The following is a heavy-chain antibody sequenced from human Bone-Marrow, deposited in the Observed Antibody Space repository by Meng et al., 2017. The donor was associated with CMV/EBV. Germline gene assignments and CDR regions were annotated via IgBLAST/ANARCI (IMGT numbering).Heavy chain of an antibody. V-gene: IGHV1-8*01. Sequence: ASVKVSCKASGYTFINYDINWVRQATGQGLEWMGWMNPNSGNTGYAQKFQGRVTMTRNTSISTAYMELSSLRSEDTAVYYCARARGAVDTAMVMGYWGQGTLVTVSS. CDR1: GYTFINYD. CDR2: MNPNSGNT. J-gene: IGHJ1*01. D-gene: IGHD5-18*01. CDR3: ARARGAVDTAMVMGY.